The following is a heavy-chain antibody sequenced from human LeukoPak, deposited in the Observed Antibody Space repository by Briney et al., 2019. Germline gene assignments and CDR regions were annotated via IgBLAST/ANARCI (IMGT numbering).Heavy chain of an antibody. D-gene: IGHD2-2*01. Sequence: ASVMVSWKASGYTFTGYYMHWVRQAPEQGLEWMGWINPNSGGTNYAQKFQGRVTMTRDTSISTAYMELSRLRSDDTAVYYCARTHIVVVPAARRAWFDPWGQGTLVTVSS. CDR3: ARTHIVVVPAARRAWFDP. J-gene: IGHJ5*02. V-gene: IGHV1-2*02. CDR1: GYTFTGYY. CDR2: INPNSGGT.